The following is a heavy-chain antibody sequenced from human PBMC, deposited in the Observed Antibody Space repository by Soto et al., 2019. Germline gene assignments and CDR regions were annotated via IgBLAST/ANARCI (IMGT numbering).Heavy chain of an antibody. J-gene: IGHJ4*02. CDR2: IYYSGST. CDR1: GGSISSYY. V-gene: IGHV4-59*01. CDR3: AGNPITIFGTYAQ. Sequence: PSETLSLTCTVSGGSISSYYWSWIRQPPGKGLEWIGYIYYSGSTNYNPSLKSRVTISVDTSKNQFSLKLSSVTAADTAVYYCAGNPITIFGTYAQWGQGTLVTVSS. D-gene: IGHD3-3*01.